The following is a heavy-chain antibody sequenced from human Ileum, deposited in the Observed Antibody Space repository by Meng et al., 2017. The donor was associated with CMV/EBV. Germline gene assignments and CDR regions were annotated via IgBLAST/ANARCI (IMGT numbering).Heavy chain of an antibody. CDR2: INHSGST. J-gene: IGHJ5*02. CDR3: AREQANFYGSGWYNWFDP. CDR1: GGSFSGYY. Sequence: SQTLSLTCAVYGGSFSGYYWSWIRQPPGKGLEWIGEINHSGSTNYNPSLKSRVTISVDTSKNQFSLKLSSVTAADTAVYYCAREQANFYGSGWYNWFDPWGQGTLVTVSS. D-gene: IGHD3-10*01. V-gene: IGHV4-34*01.